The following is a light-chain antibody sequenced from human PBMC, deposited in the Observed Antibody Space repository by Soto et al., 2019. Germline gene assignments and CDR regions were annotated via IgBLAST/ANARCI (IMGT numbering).Light chain of an antibody. CDR1: RSDIGASNY. CDR2: EVS. Sequence: QSVLTQAASVSGSPGQSIAISCTGTRSDIGASNYVSWYQQHPGRAPKLVIFEVSNRPSGVSNRFSGSKSGNTASLTISGLQPEDEADDYCLSYATSNALLFGGGTKLTVL. CDR3: LSYATSNALL. V-gene: IGLV2-14*01. J-gene: IGLJ3*02.